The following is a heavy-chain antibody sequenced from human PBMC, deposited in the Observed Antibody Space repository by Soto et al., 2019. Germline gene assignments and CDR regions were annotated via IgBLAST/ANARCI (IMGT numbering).Heavy chain of an antibody. V-gene: IGHV4-4*02. CDR3: ARDARRVAGTGGFDY. J-gene: IGHJ4*02. CDR1: SGSISSSNW. CDR2: IYHSGST. D-gene: IGHD6-19*01. Sequence: SETLSLTCAVSSGSISSSNWWSWVRQPPGKGLEWIGEIYHSGSTNYNPSLKSRVTISVDKSKNQFSLKLSSVTAADTAVYYCARDARRVAGTGGFDYWGQGTLVTVSS.